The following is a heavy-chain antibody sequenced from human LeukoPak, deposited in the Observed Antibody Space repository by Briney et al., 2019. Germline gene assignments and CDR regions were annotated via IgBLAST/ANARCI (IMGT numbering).Heavy chain of an antibody. V-gene: IGHV3-49*04. D-gene: IGHD6-6*01. CDR2: IRSKAYGGTT. J-gene: IGHJ4*02. Sequence: GGSLRLSCTASGFTFGDYSMNWVRQAPGKGLEWVGFIRSKAYGGTTEYAASVKGRSTISRDDSESIAHLQMNSLKTEDTAVYYCTRRAPSSSDPRYFDYWGQGTLVTVSS. CDR3: TRRAPSSSDPRYFDY. CDR1: GFTFGDYS.